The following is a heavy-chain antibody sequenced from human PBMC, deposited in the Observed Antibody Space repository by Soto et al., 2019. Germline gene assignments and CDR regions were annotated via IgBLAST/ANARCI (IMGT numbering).Heavy chain of an antibody. CDR3: AKDGSHNFDY. Sequence: QVQLVESGGGVVQPGRSLRLSCAASGFTFSHYAMHSVRQAPGKGLERVALMSYDRSNEYYADSVKGRVTISRDNSKNTLYLQMNSLRGEDTAGYDCAKDGSHNFDYWGQGTLGTVSA. CDR1: GFTFSHYA. D-gene: IGHD1-26*01. V-gene: IGHV3-30*18. CDR2: MSYDRSNE. J-gene: IGHJ4*02.